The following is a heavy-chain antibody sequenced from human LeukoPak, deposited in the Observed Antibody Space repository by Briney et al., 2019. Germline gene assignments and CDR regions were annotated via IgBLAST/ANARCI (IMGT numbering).Heavy chain of an antibody. V-gene: IGHV4-39*02. CDR1: GGSISDSSDY. CDR3: AREASHDDRGFDY. J-gene: IGHJ4*02. D-gene: IGHD3-9*01. CDR2: IYYSGST. Sequence: PSETLSLTCTVSGGSISDSSDYWPWIRQPPGKGLEWFGSIYYSGSTYYTPSLKSRVTISVDTSKNQFSLKLSSVTAADTAVYYCAREASHDDRGFDYWGQGTLVTVSS.